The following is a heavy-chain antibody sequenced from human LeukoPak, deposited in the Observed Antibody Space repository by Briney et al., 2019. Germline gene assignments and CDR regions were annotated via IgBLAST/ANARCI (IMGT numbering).Heavy chain of an antibody. Sequence: GGSLRLSCATSGFTFTTYAMQWVRQAPGKGLEWVAVISSDGNKKNYADSVKGRFTISKDSSKNTLYLQMNTLRAEDTALYYCARDVGRDTITTEIEYWGQGTLVTVSS. D-gene: IGHD4-11*01. V-gene: IGHV3-30-3*01. CDR3: ARDVGRDTITTEIEY. CDR2: ISSDGNKK. J-gene: IGHJ4*02. CDR1: GFTFTTYA.